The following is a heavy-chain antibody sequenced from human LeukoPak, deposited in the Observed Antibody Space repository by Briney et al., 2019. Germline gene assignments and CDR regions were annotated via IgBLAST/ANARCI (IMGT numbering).Heavy chain of an antibody. J-gene: IGHJ4*02. Sequence: RSSETLSLTCAVYGGSFSGYYWSWIRQPPGKGLEWIGEINHSGSTNYNPSLKSRVTISVDTSKNQFSLKLSSVTAADTAVYYCARALLGYCSSTSCSQFDYWGQGTLVTVSS. D-gene: IGHD2-2*01. CDR1: GGSFSGYY. CDR3: ARALLGYCSSTSCSQFDY. V-gene: IGHV4-34*01. CDR2: INHSGST.